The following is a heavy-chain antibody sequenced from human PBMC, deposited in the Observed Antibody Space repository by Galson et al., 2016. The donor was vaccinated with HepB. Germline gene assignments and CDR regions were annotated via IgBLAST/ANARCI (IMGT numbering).Heavy chain of an antibody. V-gene: IGHV3-30*18. D-gene: IGHD3-10*01. CDR3: AKDRLAAPYYYYVMDV. CDR1: GFTFRSYG. CDR2: ISYDGINS. J-gene: IGHJ6*02. Sequence: LRLPCAASGFTFRSYGLQWVRQAPGKGLEWVALISYDGINSYYADSLKGRFTISRDNSKNTLYLQMNSLRAEDTGVYYCAKDRLAAPYYYYVMDVWGQGTTVTVSS.